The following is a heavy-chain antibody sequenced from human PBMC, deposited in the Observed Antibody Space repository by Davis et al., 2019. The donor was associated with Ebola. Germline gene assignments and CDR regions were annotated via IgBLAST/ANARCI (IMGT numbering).Heavy chain of an antibody. V-gene: IGHV1-2*02. D-gene: IGHD2-21*01. CDR3: ATDSDSAGRGPGGY. Sequence: ASVTVPCKASGYAFRNYGIHWVRQAPGQGLEWMGWINPNSGATDCAQMFQGRVSMTRDTSTSTAFIELSSLRSDDTAMYFCATDSDSAGRGPGGYWGQGTLVTVSS. CDR2: INPNSGAT. J-gene: IGHJ4*02. CDR1: GYAFRNYG.